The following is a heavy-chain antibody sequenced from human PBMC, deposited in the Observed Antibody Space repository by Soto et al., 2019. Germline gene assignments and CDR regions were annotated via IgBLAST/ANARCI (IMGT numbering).Heavy chain of an antibody. D-gene: IGHD3-22*01. J-gene: IGHJ4*02. V-gene: IGHV4-34*01. Sequence: SETLSLTCAVYGGSGGSFSGYYWSWVRQPPGKGLEWIGEIYHSGSTNYNPSLKSRVTISVDKSKNQFSLKLSSVTAADTAVYYCAVDYYDSSGYYYGYWGQGTLVTVSS. CDR1: GGSGGSFSGYY. CDR3: AVDYYDSSGYYYGY. CDR2: IYHSGST.